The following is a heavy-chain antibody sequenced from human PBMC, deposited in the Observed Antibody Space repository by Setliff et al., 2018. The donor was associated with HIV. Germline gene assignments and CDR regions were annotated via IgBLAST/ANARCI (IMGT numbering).Heavy chain of an antibody. D-gene: IGHD3-22*01. CDR3: ARATNYYDSSNYYMDV. V-gene: IGHV1-3*03. Sequence: VSCKASGYTFTSYAMHWVRQAPGQRLEWMGWINAGNGNTKYSQEFQGRVTITRDTSASTAYMELSSLRSEDMAVYYCARATNYYDSSNYYMDVWGKGTTVTVSS. J-gene: IGHJ6*03. CDR2: INAGNGNT. CDR1: GYTFTSYA.